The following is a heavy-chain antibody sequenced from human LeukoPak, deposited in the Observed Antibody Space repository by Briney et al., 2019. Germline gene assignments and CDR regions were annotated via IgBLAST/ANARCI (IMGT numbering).Heavy chain of an antibody. J-gene: IGHJ5*02. CDR3: ARDGRVHYDFWSGYYRDEVWFDP. CDR2: INPSGGST. V-gene: IGHV1-46*03. Sequence: ASVKVSCKASGYTFTSYYMHWVRQAPGQGLEWMGIINPSGGSTSYAQKFQGRVTTTRDTSTSTVYMELSSLRSEDTAVYYCARDGRVHYDFWSGYYRDEVWFDPWGQGTLVTVSS. CDR1: GYTFTSYY. D-gene: IGHD3-3*01.